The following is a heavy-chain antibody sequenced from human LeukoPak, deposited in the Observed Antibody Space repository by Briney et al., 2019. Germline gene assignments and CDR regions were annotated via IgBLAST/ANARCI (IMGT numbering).Heavy chain of an antibody. CDR1: GYTFTGYY. D-gene: IGHD3-3*01. Sequence: ASVKVSCKASGYTFTGYYMHWVRQAPGQGLEWMGGIIPIFGTANYAQKFQGRVTITADESTSTAYMELSSLRSEDTAVYYCARGSDFWSGYYGYYYYMDVWGKGTTVTVSS. CDR3: ARGSDFWSGYYGYYYYMDV. J-gene: IGHJ6*03. CDR2: IIPIFGTA. V-gene: IGHV1-69*13.